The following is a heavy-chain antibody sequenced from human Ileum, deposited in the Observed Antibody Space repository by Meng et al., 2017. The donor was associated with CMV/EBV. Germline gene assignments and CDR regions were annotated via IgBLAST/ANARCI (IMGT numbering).Heavy chain of an antibody. CDR1: GFTFSDYY. V-gene: IGHV3-11*04. J-gene: IGHJ5*02. Sequence: CASSGFTFSDYYMSWIRQAPGKGLEWVSYISSSGSTIYYADSVKGRFTISRDNAKNSLYLQMNSLRAEDTAVYYCARAGHAGWFDPWGQGTLVTVSS. CDR2: ISSSGSTI. CDR3: ARAGHAGWFDP.